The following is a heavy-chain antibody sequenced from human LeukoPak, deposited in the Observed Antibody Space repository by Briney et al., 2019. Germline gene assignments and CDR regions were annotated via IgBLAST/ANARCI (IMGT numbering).Heavy chain of an antibody. CDR1: GGSITSTSYY. Sequence: PSETLSLTCTVSGGSITSTSYYWGWIRQPPGKGLEWIGSIYYTGSTYYNPSLRSRLTISVDTSRNQFSLKLISVTASDTAMYYCARPNSLPRGYSFGYYDGFDTCGQGTMVTVSS. D-gene: IGHD5-18*01. V-gene: IGHV4-39*01. CDR2: IYYTGST. CDR3: ARPNSLPRGYSFGYYDGFDT. J-gene: IGHJ3*02.